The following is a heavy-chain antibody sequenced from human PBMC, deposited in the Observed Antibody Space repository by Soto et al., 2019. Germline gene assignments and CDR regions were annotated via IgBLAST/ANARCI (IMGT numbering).Heavy chain of an antibody. V-gene: IGHV4-61*01. Sequence: QVRLQESGPGLVKPSETLSLTCSVSGVSVSSGSFYWRWIRQPPGKGLEWIGFIYNTETFNYNPSLKSRVTLSVDASKHQFSLKLSSVTAADTAVYYCARVPLRYSSSHNFDSWGQGALVTVSS. J-gene: IGHJ4*02. D-gene: IGHD6-19*01. CDR1: GVSVSSGSFY. CDR2: IYNTETF. CDR3: ARVPLRYSSSHNFDS.